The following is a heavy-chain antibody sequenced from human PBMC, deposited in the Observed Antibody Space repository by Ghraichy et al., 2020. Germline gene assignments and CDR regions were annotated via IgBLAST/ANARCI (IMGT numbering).Heavy chain of an antibody. Sequence: SETLSLTCAVYGGSFSGYYWSWIRQPPGKGLEWIGEINHSGSTNYNPSLKSRVTISVDTSKNQFSLKLSSVTAADTAVYYCAIDCYPVHTLGYWGQGTLVTVSS. V-gene: IGHV4-34*01. D-gene: IGHD2-21*02. CDR2: INHSGST. J-gene: IGHJ4*02. CDR3: AIDCYPVHTLGY. CDR1: GGSFSGYY.